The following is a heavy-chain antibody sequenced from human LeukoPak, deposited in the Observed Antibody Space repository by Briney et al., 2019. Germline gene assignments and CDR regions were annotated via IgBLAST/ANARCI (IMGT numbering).Heavy chain of an antibody. J-gene: IGHJ4*02. V-gene: IGHV3-11*03. CDR3: TRHPAEGDY. CDR1: EFTFSDFY. D-gene: IGHD2-15*01. Sequence: GGSLRLSCAASEFTFSDFYMSWLRHTPGKGLEAVSYISCSSEDTNYADSVKGRFTISRDNAKNSLYLQMNSLRAEDTAVYYCTRHPAEGDYWGQGTLVTVSS. CDR2: ISCSSEDT.